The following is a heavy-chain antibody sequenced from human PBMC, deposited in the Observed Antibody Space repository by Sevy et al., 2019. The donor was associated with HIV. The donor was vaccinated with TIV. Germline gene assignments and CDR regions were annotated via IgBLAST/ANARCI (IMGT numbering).Heavy chain of an antibody. J-gene: IGHJ3*01. Sequence: GGSLRLSCAASGFTFSSYAMNWVRQAPGKGLEWVSSINAISSNIYYADSVKGRFTISRDSSKNTVSLQMNSLRFEDTAVYYCAKGSRATHSAFDFWGQGTMVTVSS. V-gene: IGHV3-21*01. D-gene: IGHD1-26*01. CDR1: GFTFSSYA. CDR2: INAISSNI. CDR3: AKGSRATHSAFDF.